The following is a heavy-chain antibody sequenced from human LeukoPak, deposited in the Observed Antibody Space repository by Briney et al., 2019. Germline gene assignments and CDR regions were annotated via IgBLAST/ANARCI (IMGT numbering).Heavy chain of an antibody. D-gene: IGHD3-16*01. CDR1: GGSFSGYY. CDR2: INHSGST. CDR3: ARLRGPLDS. V-gene: IGHV4-34*01. J-gene: IGHJ4*02. Sequence: SETLSLTCAVYGGSFSGYYWSWIRQPPGKGLEWIGEINHSGSTNYNPSLKSRVTISVDTSKNQFSLKLSSVTAADTAVYYCARLRGPLDSWGQGTLVTVSS.